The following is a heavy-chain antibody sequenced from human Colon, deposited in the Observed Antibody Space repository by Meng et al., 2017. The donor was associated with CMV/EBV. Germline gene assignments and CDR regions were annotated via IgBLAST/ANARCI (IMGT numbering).Heavy chain of an antibody. CDR1: GFNFNDYA. V-gene: IGHV3-23*01. CDR2: IPTSGGPI. J-gene: IGHJ6*02. D-gene: IGHD5-18*01. Sequence: ASLKISCAASGFNFNDYAMNWVRQAPGKGLEWLSSIPTSGGPIFYPDFEKGRFTISRDNSKNTLHLQMNRLRVEDTDVYYCAKPWDTAINYYSYGIDVWGQGTTVTVSS. CDR3: AKPWDTAINYYSYGIDV.